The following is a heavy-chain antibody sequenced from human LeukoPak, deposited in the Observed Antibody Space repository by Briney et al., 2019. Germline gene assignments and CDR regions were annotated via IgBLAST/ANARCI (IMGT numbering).Heavy chain of an antibody. J-gene: IGHJ4*02. CDR1: GFTFSDYY. V-gene: IGHV3-11*04. D-gene: IGHD3-3*01. Sequence: GGPLRLSCAASGFTFSDYYMSWIRQAPGKGLEWVSYISSSGSTIYYADSVKGRFTISRDNAKNSLYLQMNSLRAEDTAVYYCAGDRGVTIFGVVTVPGYWGQGTLVTVSS. CDR2: ISSSGSTI. CDR3: AGDRGVTIFGVVTVPGY.